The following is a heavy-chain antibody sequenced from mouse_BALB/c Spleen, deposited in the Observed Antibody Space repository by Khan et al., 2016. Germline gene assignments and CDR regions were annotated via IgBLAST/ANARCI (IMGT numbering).Heavy chain of an antibody. CDR2: ILPGSGST. D-gene: IGHD4-1*01. CDR1: GYTFSSYW. J-gene: IGHJ3*01. Sequence: QVQLQQSGTELMKPGASVKISCKATGYTFSSYWIEWVKQRSGHGLEWIGEILPGSGSTNYNDKFKGKATFTADTSSNTAYMELSSLTSEDSGVYDCAPGTRRAWFAYWGQGTLVTVSA. V-gene: IGHV1-9*01. CDR3: APGTRRAWFAY.